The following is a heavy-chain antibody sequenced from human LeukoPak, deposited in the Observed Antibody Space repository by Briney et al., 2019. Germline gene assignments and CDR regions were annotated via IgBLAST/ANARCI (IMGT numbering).Heavy chain of an antibody. D-gene: IGHD2-15*01. V-gene: IGHV1-46*01. CDR2: INPSGGST. J-gene: IGHJ3*02. Sequence: ASVKVSCKASGYTFTSYYMHWVRQAPGQGLEWMGIINPSGGSTSYAQKFQGRVTMTRDTSTSTVYMELSSLRSEDTAVYYCARDGVGRSYSGAFDIWGQGTMVTVSS. CDR3: ARDGVGRSYSGAFDI. CDR1: GYTFTSYY.